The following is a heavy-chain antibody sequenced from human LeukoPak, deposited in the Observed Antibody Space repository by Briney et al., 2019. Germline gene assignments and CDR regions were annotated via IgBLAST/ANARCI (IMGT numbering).Heavy chain of an antibody. V-gene: IGHV4-34*01. Sequence: NPSETLSLTCAVYGGSFSGYYWSWIRQPPGKGLEWIGEINHSGSTNYNPSLKSRVTISVDTSKNQFSLKLSSVTAADTAVYYCARGEAAENFDYWGQGTLVTVSS. D-gene: IGHD6-13*01. CDR3: ARGEAAENFDY. CDR1: GGSFSGYY. CDR2: INHSGST. J-gene: IGHJ4*02.